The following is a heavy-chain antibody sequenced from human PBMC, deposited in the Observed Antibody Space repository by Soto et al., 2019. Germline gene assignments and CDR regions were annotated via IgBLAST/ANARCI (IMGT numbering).Heavy chain of an antibody. Sequence: EVQLLESGGGLVQPGGSLRLSCAASGFTFSTYAMSWVRQAPGEGLEWVSGIGGGTGATYNADSVKGRFIISRDNSKNTLYLQMNNLSVEDTAVYYCAKNAMSTVTRQGQYFDSWGQGTLVTVSS. CDR1: GFTFSTYA. J-gene: IGHJ4*02. D-gene: IGHD4-17*01. CDR3: AKNAMSTVTRQGQYFDS. V-gene: IGHV3-23*01. CDR2: IGGGTGAT.